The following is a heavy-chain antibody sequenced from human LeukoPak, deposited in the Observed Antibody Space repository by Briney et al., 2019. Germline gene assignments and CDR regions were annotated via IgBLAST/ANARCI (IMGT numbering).Heavy chain of an antibody. D-gene: IGHD2-2*01. J-gene: IGHJ5*02. CDR2: IYPGDSDT. CDR1: GYSFTSYW. V-gene: IGHV5-51*01. Sequence: GASLKISCKGSGYSFTSYWIGWVRQMPGKGLEWMGIIYPGDSDTRYSPSFQGQVTISADKSISTAYLQWSSLKASDTAMYYCARLGCSSTSCYRNWFDPWGQGTLVTVSS. CDR3: ARLGCSSTSCYRNWFDP.